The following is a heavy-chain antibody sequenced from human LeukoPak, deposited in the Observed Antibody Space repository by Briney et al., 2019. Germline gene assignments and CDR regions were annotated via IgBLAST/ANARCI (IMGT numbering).Heavy chain of an antibody. Sequence: GGSLRLSCAASGFTFSSYAMSWVRQAPGKGLEWVAVISYDGSNKYYADSVKGRFTISRDNSKNTLYLQMNSLRAEDTAVYYCAKSLIEHAFDIWGQGTMVTVSS. CDR1: GFTFSSYA. CDR2: ISYDGSNK. J-gene: IGHJ3*02. D-gene: IGHD3-16*01. CDR3: AKSLIEHAFDI. V-gene: IGHV3-30*18.